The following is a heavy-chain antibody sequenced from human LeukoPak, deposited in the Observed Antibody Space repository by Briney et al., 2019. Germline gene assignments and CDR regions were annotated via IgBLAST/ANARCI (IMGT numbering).Heavy chain of an antibody. CDR3: ARDLVRYAVTPAFDY. CDR1: GFTFSRYA. CDR2: ISGSGVST. J-gene: IGHJ4*02. Sequence: GGSLRLSCAASGFTFSRYAMSWVRQAPGKGLEWVSSISGSGVSTYYADSLKGRFTISRDNAKNSLYLQMNSLRAEDTAVYYCARDLVRYAVTPAFDYWGQGTLVTVSS. V-gene: IGHV3-23*01. D-gene: IGHD4-17*01.